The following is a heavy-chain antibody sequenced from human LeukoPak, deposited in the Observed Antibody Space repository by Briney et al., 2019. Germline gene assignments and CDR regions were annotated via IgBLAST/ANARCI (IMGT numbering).Heavy chain of an antibody. CDR2: INPSGGRT. V-gene: IGHV1-46*01. J-gene: IGHJ6*02. D-gene: IGHD3-22*01. CDR1: GYIFTSYY. CDR3: SINNTNRDYYDSSGYDYGMDA. Sequence: EAAVMVSCKASGYIFTSYYMHWVRPAPGQGVDWMGIINPSGGRTSYAQKFQGRVTLPRERPTRTVDMAVSRQTSEGRTGYYCSINNTNRDYYDSSGYDYGMDAWGQ.